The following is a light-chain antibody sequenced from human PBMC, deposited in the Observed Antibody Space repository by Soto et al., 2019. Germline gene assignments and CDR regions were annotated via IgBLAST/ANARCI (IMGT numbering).Light chain of an antibody. CDR2: GNN. CDR1: SSNIGAGFD. Sequence: QSALTQSPSVSGAPGQRVSISCTGTSSNIGAGFDVHWYQQLPATAPKLLIYGNNNRPSGVRDRFSGSKSGTSASLAITGLHAEDEADYYCQSYDTNLSGGSVFVTGTKLTVL. J-gene: IGLJ1*01. V-gene: IGLV1-40*01. CDR3: QSYDTNLSGGSV.